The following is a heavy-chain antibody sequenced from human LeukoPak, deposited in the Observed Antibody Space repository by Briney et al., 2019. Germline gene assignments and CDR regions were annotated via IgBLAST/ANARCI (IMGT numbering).Heavy chain of an antibody. CDR3: ARVGREPTIDY. J-gene: IGHJ4*02. CDR1: GFTFSSYW. D-gene: IGHD1-26*01. V-gene: IGHV3-74*01. CDR2: INSEGSST. Sequence: PGGSLRLSCAASGFTFSSYWMHWVRQAPGKGLVWVSRINSEGSSTSYADSVKGRFTISRDNAKNTLYLQMNSLRAEDTAVYYCARVGREPTIDYWGQGTLVTVSS.